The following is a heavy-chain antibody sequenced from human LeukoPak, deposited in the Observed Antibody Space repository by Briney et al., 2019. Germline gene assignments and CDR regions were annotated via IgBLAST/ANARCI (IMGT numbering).Heavy chain of an antibody. CDR3: ARKRPDIVVVPALVGGFDP. J-gene: IGHJ5*02. V-gene: IGHV5-51*01. CDR1: GYSFTSYW. CDR2: IYPGDSDT. D-gene: IGHD2-2*01. Sequence: GESLKISCKGSGYSFTSYWIGWVRQMPGKGLEWMGIIYPGDSDTRYSPSFQGQVTISADKSISTAYLQWSSLKASDTAMYYCARKRPDIVVVPALVGGFDPWGQGTLVTVSS.